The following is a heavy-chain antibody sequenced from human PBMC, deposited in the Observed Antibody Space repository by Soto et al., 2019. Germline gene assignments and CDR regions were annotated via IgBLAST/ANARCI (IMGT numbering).Heavy chain of an antibody. Sequence: GGSLRLSCAASGFTFSRYAMRWVRQSPGKGLEWVSAISGSGGCTYYADSVKGRFTISRYNSKNTLYLQMNSLRAEETAVYYCAKGPTYYYDSSGYFEYWGQGTLVTVSS. CDR3: AKGPTYYYDSSGYFEY. D-gene: IGHD3-22*01. J-gene: IGHJ4*02. CDR2: ISGSGGCT. V-gene: IGHV3-23*01. CDR1: GFTFSRYA.